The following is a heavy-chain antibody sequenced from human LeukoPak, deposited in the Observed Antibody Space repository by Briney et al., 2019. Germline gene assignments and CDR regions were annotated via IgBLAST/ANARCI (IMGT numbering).Heavy chain of an antibody. Sequence: PSETLSLTCTVSGGSISSSSYYWGWIRQPPGKGPEWIGSIYYSGSTYYNPSLKSRVTISVDTSKNQFSLKLSSVTAADTAVYYCAGNSVLHYYFDYWGQGTLVTVSS. CDR1: GGSISSSSYY. J-gene: IGHJ4*02. D-gene: IGHD4-23*01. CDR2: IYYSGST. V-gene: IGHV4-39*07. CDR3: AGNSVLHYYFDY.